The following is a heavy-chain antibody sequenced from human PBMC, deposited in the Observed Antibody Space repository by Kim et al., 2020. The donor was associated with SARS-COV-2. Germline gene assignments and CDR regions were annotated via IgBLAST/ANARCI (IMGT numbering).Heavy chain of an antibody. V-gene: IGHV4-4*09. Sequence: NYTPSLRSRVTISVDTSKNQVSLKLSSVTAADTAVYYCAGTARGANFDYWGRGALVTVSS. CDR3: AGTARGANFDY. J-gene: IGHJ4*02. D-gene: IGHD1-26*01.